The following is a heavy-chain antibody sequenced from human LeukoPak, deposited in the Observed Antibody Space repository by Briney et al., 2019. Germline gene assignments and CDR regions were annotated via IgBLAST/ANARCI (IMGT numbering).Heavy chain of an antibody. Sequence: SETLSLTCTVSGYSISSGYYWGWIRQPPGKGLEWIGSIYHSGSTYYNPSLKSRVTISVETSKNQFSLKLSSVTAADTAVYYCARDTYYYDSSGYYYLYYFDYWGQGTLVTVSS. J-gene: IGHJ4*02. CDR1: GYSISSGYY. D-gene: IGHD3-22*01. CDR3: ARDTYYYDSSGYYYLYYFDY. V-gene: IGHV4-38-2*02. CDR2: IYHSGST.